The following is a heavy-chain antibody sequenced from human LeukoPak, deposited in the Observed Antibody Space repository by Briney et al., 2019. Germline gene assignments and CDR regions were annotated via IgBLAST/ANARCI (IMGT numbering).Heavy chain of an antibody. CDR2: IYWDDDK. D-gene: IGHD2/OR15-2a*01. V-gene: IGHV2-5*02. CDR1: GFFLSTSGVG. CDR3: AHFKRGNIGH. J-gene: IGHJ4*02. Sequence: SGPTLVNPTQTLTLTCTFSGFFLSTSGVGVGWIRQPPGKALEWLAVIYWDDDKRYSPSLENRLTITKDISNIPVVLTMTNVDPVDTATYYCAHFKRGNIGHWGQGTLVTVSS.